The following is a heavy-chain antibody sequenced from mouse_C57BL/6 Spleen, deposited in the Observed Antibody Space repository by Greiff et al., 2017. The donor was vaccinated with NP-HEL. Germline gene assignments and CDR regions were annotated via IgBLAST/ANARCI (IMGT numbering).Heavy chain of an antibody. J-gene: IGHJ1*03. CDR3: ARNTRFITTVVADWYFDV. Sequence: VQLQESGPGLVQPSQSLSITCTVSGFSLTSYGAHWVRQSPGKGLEWLGVIWSGGSTDYNAAFISRLSISKDKSKSQVFFKMNSLQADDTAIYYCARNTRFITTVVADWYFDVWGTGTTVTVSS. V-gene: IGHV2-2*01. CDR1: GFSLTSYG. CDR2: IWSGGST. D-gene: IGHD1-1*01.